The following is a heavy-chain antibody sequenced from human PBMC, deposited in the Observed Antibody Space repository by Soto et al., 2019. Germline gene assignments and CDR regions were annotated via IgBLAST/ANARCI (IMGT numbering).Heavy chain of an antibody. Sequence: PSETLSLTCTVSGGSISSGGYYWSWIRQHPGKGLEWIGYVYYSGSTYYNPSLKSRVTISVDTSKNQFSLKLSSVTAEDTAVYYCAKKGGLVHGFDYWGQGTLVTVSS. V-gene: IGHV4-31*02. D-gene: IGHD2-15*01. CDR2: VYYSGST. J-gene: IGHJ4*02. CDR1: GGSISSGGYY. CDR3: AKKGGLVHGFDY.